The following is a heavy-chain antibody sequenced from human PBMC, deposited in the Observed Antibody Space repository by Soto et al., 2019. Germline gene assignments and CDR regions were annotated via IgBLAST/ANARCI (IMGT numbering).Heavy chain of an antibody. Sequence: GGSLRLSCAASGFTFSPFSSYAMHWVRQAPGKGLEWVALISYDGSNKYYADSMKGRFTISRDNSKNTLYLQMNSLRAEDTAVYYCAKEKGKGSPYEDYYYYGMDVWGQGTTVTVSS. CDR2: ISYDGSNK. D-gene: IGHD5-12*01. CDR1: GFTFSPFSSYA. J-gene: IGHJ6*02. CDR3: AKEKGKGSPYEDYYYYGMDV. V-gene: IGHV3-30-3*01.